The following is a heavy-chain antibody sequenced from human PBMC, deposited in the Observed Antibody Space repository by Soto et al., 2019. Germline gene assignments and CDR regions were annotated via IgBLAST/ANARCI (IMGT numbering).Heavy chain of an antibody. V-gene: IGHV4-39*01. J-gene: IGHJ6*02. D-gene: IGHD3-10*01. CDR1: GGSISSSFYY. Sequence: SETLSLTCIVSGGSISSSFYYWDWIRQAPGKGLEWIGSIFYSGTTYYNLSLESRVTISVDTSKNQFSLNLSSVTAADTAVYYCARRWVGSGKRGMDVWGQGTTVTVSS. CDR3: ARRWVGSGKRGMDV. CDR2: IFYSGTT.